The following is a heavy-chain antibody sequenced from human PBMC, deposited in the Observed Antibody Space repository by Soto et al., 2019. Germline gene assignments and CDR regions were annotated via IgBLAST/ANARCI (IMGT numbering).Heavy chain of an antibody. CDR3: ARESWGGIAAAGTLYYDSYNWFDP. V-gene: IGHV4-34*01. D-gene: IGHD6-13*01. CDR1: GGSFSGYY. J-gene: IGHJ5*02. CDR2: INHSGST. Sequence: ETLSLTCAVYGGSFSGYYWSWIRQPPGNGLEWIGEINHSGSTNYNPSLKSRVTISVDTSKNQFSLELSSLRSEDTAVYYCARESWGGIAAAGTLYYDSYNWFDPWGQGTLVTVSS.